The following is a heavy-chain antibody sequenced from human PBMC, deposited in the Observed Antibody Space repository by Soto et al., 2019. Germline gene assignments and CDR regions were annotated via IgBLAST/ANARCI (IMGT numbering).Heavy chain of an antibody. CDR3: ARRYGDAQRWFDP. D-gene: IGHD4-17*01. CDR1: GGSISSGGYS. Sequence: SETLSLTCAVSGGSISSGGYSWSWIRQPPGKGLEWIGYIYHSGSTYYNPSLKSRVTISVDRSKNQFSLKLSSVTAADTAAYYCARRYGDAQRWFDPWGQGTLVTVSS. V-gene: IGHV4-30-2*01. J-gene: IGHJ5*02. CDR2: IYHSGST.